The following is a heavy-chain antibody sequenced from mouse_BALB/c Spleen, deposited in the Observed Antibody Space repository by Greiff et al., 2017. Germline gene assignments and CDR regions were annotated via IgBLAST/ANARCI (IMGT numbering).Heavy chain of an antibody. CDR2: ISTYYGDA. Sequence: QVQLQQSGAELVRPGVSVKISCKGSGYTFTDYAMHWVKQSHAKSLEWIGVISTYYGDASYNQKFKGKATMTVDKSSSTAYMELARLTSEDSAIYYCARGITPFAYWGQGTTLTVSS. CDR1: GYTFTDYA. J-gene: IGHJ2*01. D-gene: IGHD2-4*01. V-gene: IGHV1S137*01. CDR3: ARGITPFAY.